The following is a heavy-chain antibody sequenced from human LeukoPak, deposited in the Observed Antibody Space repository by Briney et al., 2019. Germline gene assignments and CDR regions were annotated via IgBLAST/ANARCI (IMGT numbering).Heavy chain of an antibody. V-gene: IGHV3-30-3*01. D-gene: IGHD3-22*01. CDR1: GFTFSSYA. CDR2: ISYDGSNK. CDR3: ARGRNDLTYYYDSSGYSTLDFDY. Sequence: PGGSLRLSCAASGFTFSSYAMHWVRQAPGKGLEWAAVISYDGSNKYYADSVKGRFTISRDNSKNTLYLQMNSLRAEDTAVYYCARGRNDLTYYYDSSGYSTLDFDYWGQGTLVTVSS. J-gene: IGHJ4*02.